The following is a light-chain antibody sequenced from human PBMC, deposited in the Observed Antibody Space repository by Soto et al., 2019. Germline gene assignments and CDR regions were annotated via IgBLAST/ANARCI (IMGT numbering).Light chain of an antibody. V-gene: IGKV1-27*01. CDR1: QGIGIY. CDR2: AAS. J-gene: IGKJ4*01. CDR3: QKYNSAPLT. Sequence: DIQMTQSPSSLPASLGDRVTITCRASQGIGIYLAWFQQRPGKVPKLLIYAASTLQSGVPSRFSGSGSGTDFTLTISSLQPEDVATYYCQKYNSAPLTFGGGTRVEIK.